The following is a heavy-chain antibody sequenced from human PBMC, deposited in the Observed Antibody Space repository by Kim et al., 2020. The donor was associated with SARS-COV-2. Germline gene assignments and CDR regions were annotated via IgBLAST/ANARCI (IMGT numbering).Heavy chain of an antibody. CDR3: AKDLWVRGVSLRGLDF. Sequence: GGSLRLSCAASAFTFSSYGMHWFRQPPGKGLEWVAVISYDGSETYYVDSVKGRFTISRDNSKNMLYLLMYTLRTEDTAVYYCAKDLWVRGVSLRGLDFWGQGTLVTVSS. CDR2: ISYDGSET. CDR1: AFTFSSYG. V-gene: IGHV3-30*18. J-gene: IGHJ4*02. D-gene: IGHD3-10*01.